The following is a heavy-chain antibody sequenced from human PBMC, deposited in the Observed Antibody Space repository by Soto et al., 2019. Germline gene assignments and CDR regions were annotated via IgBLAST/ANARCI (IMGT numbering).Heavy chain of an antibody. Sequence: QVQLQESGPGLVKPSGTLSLTCAVSGGSISSSNWWSWVRQPPGKGLEWIGEIYHSGSTNYNPYLKSRVTISVDKSKNQFSLKLSSVTAADTAVYYCARDSRIAAASTYYYGMDVWGQGTTVTVSS. CDR3: ARDSRIAAASTYYYGMDV. D-gene: IGHD6-13*01. CDR2: IYHSGST. J-gene: IGHJ6*02. CDR1: GGSISSSNW. V-gene: IGHV4-4*02.